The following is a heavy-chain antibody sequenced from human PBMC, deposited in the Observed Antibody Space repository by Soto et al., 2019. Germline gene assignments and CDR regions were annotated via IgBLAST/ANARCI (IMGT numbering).Heavy chain of an antibody. CDR3: ARDISDIVVVPAAKRFNWFAP. Sequence: PSETLSLTCTVSGGSISSYYWSWIRQPAGKGLEWIGRIYTSGSTNYNPSLKSRVTMSVDTSKNQLSLKLSSVTAADTAVYYCARDISDIVVVPAAKRFNWFAPWGQGPLVTV. CDR1: GGSISSYY. CDR2: IYTSGST. J-gene: IGHJ5*02. D-gene: IGHD2-2*01. V-gene: IGHV4-4*07.